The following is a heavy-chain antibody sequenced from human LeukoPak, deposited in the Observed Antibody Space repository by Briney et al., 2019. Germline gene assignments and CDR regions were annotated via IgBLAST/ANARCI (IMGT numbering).Heavy chain of an antibody. CDR3: ASSDYGGYFDY. CDR2: IPYDGSNK. D-gene: IGHD4-23*01. V-gene: IGHV3-30-3*01. J-gene: IGHJ4*02. CDR1: GFTFSSYA. Sequence: PGGSLRLSCAASGFTFSSYAMHWVRQAPGKGLEWVAVIPYDGSNKYYADSVKGRFTISRDNSKNTLYLQMNSLRAEDTAVYYCASSDYGGYFDYWGQGTLVTVSS.